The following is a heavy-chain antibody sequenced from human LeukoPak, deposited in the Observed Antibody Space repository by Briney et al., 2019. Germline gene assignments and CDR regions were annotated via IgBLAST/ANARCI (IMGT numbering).Heavy chain of an antibody. CDR1: GFTFSSYN. CDR3: ARDGVNRGYFDY. CDR2: IWYDGSYK. V-gene: IGHV3-33*01. Sequence: GGSLRLSCAASGFTFSSYNFHWVRQAPGKGLEWVAIIWYDGSYKFYADSVKGRFTISRDNSKNTLYLQMNSLRAEDTAVYYCARDGVNRGYFDYWGQGTLVTVSS. J-gene: IGHJ4*02. D-gene: IGHD1-14*01.